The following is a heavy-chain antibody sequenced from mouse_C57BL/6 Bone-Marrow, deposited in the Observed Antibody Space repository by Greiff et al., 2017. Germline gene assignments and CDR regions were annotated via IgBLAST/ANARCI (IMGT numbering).Heavy chain of an antibody. CDR2: IDPETGGT. V-gene: IGHV1-15*01. CDR3: TRRLVQYYFDY. D-gene: IGHD4-1*01. Sequence: VQLQQSGAELVRPGASVTLSCKASGYTFTDYEMHWVKQTPVHGLEWIGAIDPETGGTAYNQKFKGKAILTADKSSSTAYMELRSLTSEDSAVYYCTRRLVQYYFDYWGQGTTLTVSS. J-gene: IGHJ2*01. CDR1: GYTFTDYE.